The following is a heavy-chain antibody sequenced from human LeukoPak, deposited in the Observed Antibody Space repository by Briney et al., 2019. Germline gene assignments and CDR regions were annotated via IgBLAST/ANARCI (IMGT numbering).Heavy chain of an antibody. CDR3: ARDIVVVPAANGAFDI. V-gene: IGHV1-18*01. CDR1: GGTFSSYA. D-gene: IGHD2-2*01. J-gene: IGHJ3*02. Sequence: GSSVKVSCKASGGTFSSYAISWVRQAPGQGLEWMGWISAYNGNTNYAQKLQGRVTMTRDTSTSTVYMELSSLRSEDTAVYYCARDIVVVPAANGAFDIWGQGTMVTVSS. CDR2: ISAYNGNT.